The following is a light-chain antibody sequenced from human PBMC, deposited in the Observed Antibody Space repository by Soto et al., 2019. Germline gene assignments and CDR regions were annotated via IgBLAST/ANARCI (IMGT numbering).Light chain of an antibody. CDR2: DAS. Sequence: DIQMTQSPSTLSASVGDRVTITCRASLSISSRLAWYQQKPGKAPKLLIFDASSLESGVPSRFSGSGSGTEFTLTISSLQPDDFATYYCQQYSSYWTFGQGTKVDIK. CDR1: LSISSR. V-gene: IGKV1-5*01. J-gene: IGKJ1*01. CDR3: QQYSSYWT.